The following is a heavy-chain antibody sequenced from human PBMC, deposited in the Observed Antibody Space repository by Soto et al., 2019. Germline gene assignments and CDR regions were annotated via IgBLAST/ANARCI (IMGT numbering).Heavy chain of an antibody. CDR3: AKERPRRTSGYVFDY. CDR1: GFTFSTYA. D-gene: IGHD5-18*01. Sequence: EVQLLESGGKLVQPGGSLTLSCAASGFTFSTYAMAWVRHAPGKGLEWVSGVSASGLNTDYADPVKGRFYISRDNSKNTVSLHMYSLRAEDTAWYYCAKERPRRTSGYVFDYWGQGTPVTVSS. J-gene: IGHJ4*02. CDR2: VSASGLNT. V-gene: IGHV3-23*01.